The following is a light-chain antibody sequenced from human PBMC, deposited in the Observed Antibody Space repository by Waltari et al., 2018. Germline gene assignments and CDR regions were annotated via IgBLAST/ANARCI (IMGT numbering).Light chain of an antibody. CDR1: SRDVGNFNL. V-gene: IGLV2-23*02. CDR2: EVN. Sequence: QSALTQPASVSGSPGQSITISCTGTSRDVGNFNLFSWYQQYPGKAPKLMIYEVNTRPSGVSNRFSGSKSGNTASLTISGLQAEDEADYYCSSYTISSTYVFGTGTKVTVL. CDR3: SSYTISSTYV. J-gene: IGLJ1*01.